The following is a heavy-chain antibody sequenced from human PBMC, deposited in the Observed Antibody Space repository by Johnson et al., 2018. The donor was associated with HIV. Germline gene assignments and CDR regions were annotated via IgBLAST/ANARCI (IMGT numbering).Heavy chain of an antibody. V-gene: IGHV3-11*04. J-gene: IGHJ3*02. CDR1: RFTFSDYY. CDR3: ARDRGYLDAFDI. D-gene: IGHD3-22*01. Sequence: QMQLVESGGGLVKPGGSLRLSCAASRFTFSDYYMSWIRQTPGKGLEWVSYISSSGGTIYYADSVKGRFSISRDNAKNSLYLQMNSLRAEYTAVYYCARDRGYLDAFDIWGQGTMVTVSS. CDR2: ISSSGGTI.